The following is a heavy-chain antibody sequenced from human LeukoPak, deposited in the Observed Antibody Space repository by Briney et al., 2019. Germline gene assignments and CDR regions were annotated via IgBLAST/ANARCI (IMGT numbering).Heavy chain of an antibody. J-gene: IGHJ6*03. CDR3: ARAELNWNYLNTGSYYYYMDV. V-gene: IGHV1-69*05. CDR2: IIPIFGTA. CDR1: GGTFSSYA. D-gene: IGHD1-7*01. Sequence: ASVKVSCKASGGTFSSYAISWVLQAPGQGLEWMGGIIPIFGTANYAQKFQGRVTITTDESTSTAYMGLSSLRSEDTAVYYCARAELNWNYLNTGSYYYYMDVWGKGTTVTVSS.